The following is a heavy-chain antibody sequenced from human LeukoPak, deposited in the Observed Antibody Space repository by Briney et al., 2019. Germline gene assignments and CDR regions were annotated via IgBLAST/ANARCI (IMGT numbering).Heavy chain of an antibody. Sequence: GGSLRLSCIASGFTFTHYAMTWVRQAPGKGLEWVSDISASGSTIHYADSVKGRFTVSRDNSKNTVFLEMISLRVEDTAVYYCAKGQEWELPLDYWGQGTLVTVSS. CDR3: AKGQEWELPLDY. J-gene: IGHJ4*02. V-gene: IGHV3-23*01. D-gene: IGHD1-26*01. CDR2: ISASGSTI. CDR1: GFTFTHYA.